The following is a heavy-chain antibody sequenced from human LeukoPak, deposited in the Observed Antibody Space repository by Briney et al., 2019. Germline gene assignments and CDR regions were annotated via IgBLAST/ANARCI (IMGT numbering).Heavy chain of an antibody. CDR3: AKSIAAAGLYYYYYMDV. Sequence: PSETLSLTCAVYGGSFSGYYWSWIRQHPGKGLEWIGYIYYSGSTYYNPSLKSRVTISVDTSKNQFSLKLSSVTAADTAVYYCAKSIAAAGLYYYYYMDVWGKGTTVTVSS. V-gene: IGHV4-31*11. D-gene: IGHD6-13*01. J-gene: IGHJ6*03. CDR1: GGSFSGYY. CDR2: IYYSGST.